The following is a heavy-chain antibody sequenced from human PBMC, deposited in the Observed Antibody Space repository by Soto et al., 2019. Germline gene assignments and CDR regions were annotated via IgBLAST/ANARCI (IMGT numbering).Heavy chain of an antibody. D-gene: IGHD3-10*01. J-gene: IGHJ4*02. Sequence: GFLRLSCAASGFTFSSYGMNWVRQAPGKGLEWISSISSGGSYTYYADSVKGRFTISRDNAKNSLYLQMNSLRVEDTAVYYSARKDGGLDYCGQRTLVTVSS. CDR1: GFTFSSYG. CDR2: ISSGGSYT. CDR3: ARKDGGLDY. V-gene: IGHV3-21*01.